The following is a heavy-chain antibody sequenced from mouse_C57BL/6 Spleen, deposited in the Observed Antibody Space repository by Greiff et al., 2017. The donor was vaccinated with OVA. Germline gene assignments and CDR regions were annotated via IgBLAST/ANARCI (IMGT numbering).Heavy chain of an antibody. Sequence: VMLVESGAELVRPGTSVKVSCKASGYAFTNYLIEWVKQRPGQGLEWIGVINPGSGGTNYNEKFKGKATLTADKSSSTAYMQLSSLTSEDSAVYFCARLNYDYDGYFDYWGQGTTLTVSS. CDR3: ARLNYDYDGYFDY. CDR1: GYAFTNYL. V-gene: IGHV1-54*01. CDR2: INPGSGGT. J-gene: IGHJ2*01. D-gene: IGHD2-4*01.